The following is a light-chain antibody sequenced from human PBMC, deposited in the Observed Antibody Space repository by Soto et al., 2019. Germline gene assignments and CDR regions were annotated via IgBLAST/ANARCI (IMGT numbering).Light chain of an antibody. CDR1: SSGVGGYNY. J-gene: IGLJ1*01. V-gene: IGLV2-14*01. CDR2: EVS. CDR3: SSYTSSSTPRV. Sequence: QSALTQPASVSGSPGQSITISCTGTSSGVGGYNYVSWYQQHPGKAPKLMIYEVSNRPSGVSNRFSGSKSGNTASLTISGLQAEDEADYYCSSYTSSSTPRVFGTGTKVTVL.